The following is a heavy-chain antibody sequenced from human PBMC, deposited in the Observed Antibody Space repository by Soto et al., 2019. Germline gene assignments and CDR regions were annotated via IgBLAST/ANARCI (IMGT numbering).Heavy chain of an antibody. CDR1: GFTFSSYG. V-gene: IGHV3-30*18. Sequence: QVQLVESGGGVVQPGRSLRLSCAASGFTFSSYGMHWVRQAPGKGLEWVAVISYDGSNKYYADSVKGRFTISRDNSKNRLYLQMNSLRAEDTAVYYCAKIDYGDQEAFDIWGQGTMVTVSS. J-gene: IGHJ3*02. CDR3: AKIDYGDQEAFDI. D-gene: IGHD4-17*01. CDR2: ISYDGSNK.